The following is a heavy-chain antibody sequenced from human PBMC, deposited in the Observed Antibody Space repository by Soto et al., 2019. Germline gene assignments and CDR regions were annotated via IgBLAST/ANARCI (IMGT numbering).Heavy chain of an antibody. Sequence: QLQLQESDPGLVKPSETLSLTCTVSGGSFSSSTYYWGWIRQPPGKGLEWIGRMYSGGNTYYNPSLKSRVTVSVDTSKNHFSLKLTSVTAADTAMYYCARQPYDSTGYYYGAWGQGTLVTVSS. CDR3: ARQPYDSTGYYYGA. V-gene: IGHV4-39*01. CDR1: GGSFSSSTYY. CDR2: MYSGGNT. D-gene: IGHD3-22*01. J-gene: IGHJ5*02.